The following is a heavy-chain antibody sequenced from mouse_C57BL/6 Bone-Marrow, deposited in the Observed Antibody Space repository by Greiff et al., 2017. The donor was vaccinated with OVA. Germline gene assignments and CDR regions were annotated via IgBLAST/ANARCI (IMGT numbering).Heavy chain of an antibody. CDR1: GFTFSDFY. CDR2: SRNKANDYTT. V-gene: IGHV7-1*01. CDR3: ARDAGYSNYGVSMDY. D-gene: IGHD2-5*01. Sequence: EVQGVESGGGLVQSGRSLRLSCATSGFTFSDFYMEWVRHAPGKGLEWIAASRNKANDYTTEYSASVKGRFIVSRDTSQSILYLQMNALRAEDTAIYYCARDAGYSNYGVSMDYWGQGTSVTVSS. J-gene: IGHJ4*01.